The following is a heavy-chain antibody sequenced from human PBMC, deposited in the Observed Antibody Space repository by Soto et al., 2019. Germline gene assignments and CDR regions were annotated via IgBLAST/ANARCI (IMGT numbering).Heavy chain of an antibody. D-gene: IGHD3-3*02. CDR2: IYYSGST. CDR3: ARETPGHFWSGYQRRYNWLDP. J-gene: IGHJ5*02. CDR1: GGSISSYY. V-gene: IGHV4-59*01. Sequence: PSETLSLTCTVSGGSISSYYWSWIRQPPGKGLECIGYIYYSGSTNYNPSLKSRVTISVDTSKNQFSLKLSSVTAADTAVYYCARETPGHFWSGYQRRYNWLDPWGQGTLVTVSS.